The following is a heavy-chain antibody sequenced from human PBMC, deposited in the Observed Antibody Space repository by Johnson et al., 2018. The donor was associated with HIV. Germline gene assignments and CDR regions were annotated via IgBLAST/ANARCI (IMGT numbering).Heavy chain of an antibody. CDR1: GFTFSSYD. CDR2: IGTAGDT. D-gene: IGHD6-6*01. V-gene: IGHV3-13*01. CDR3: AKDIDSSSWGAFDI. J-gene: IGHJ3*02. Sequence: VQLVESGGGVVQPGRSLRLSCAASGFTFSSYDMHLVRQATGKGLEWVSAIGTAGDTYYPDSVKGRFTISRENAKNSLYLQMNSLRAEDTAVYYCAKDIDSSSWGAFDIWGQGTMVTVSS.